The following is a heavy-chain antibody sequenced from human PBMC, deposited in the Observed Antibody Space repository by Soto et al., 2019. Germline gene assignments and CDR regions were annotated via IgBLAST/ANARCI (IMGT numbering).Heavy chain of an antibody. CDR1: GGSISSGGYS. CDR3: ARTRAYSSTYFDY. Sequence: SETLSLTCAVSGGSISSGGYSWSWIRQPPGKGLEWIGYIYHSGSTYYNPSLKSRVTISVDRSKNQFSLKLSSVTAADTAVYYCARTRAYSSTYFDYWGQGTLVTVSS. D-gene: IGHD5-18*01. V-gene: IGHV4-30-2*01. J-gene: IGHJ4*02. CDR2: IYHSGST.